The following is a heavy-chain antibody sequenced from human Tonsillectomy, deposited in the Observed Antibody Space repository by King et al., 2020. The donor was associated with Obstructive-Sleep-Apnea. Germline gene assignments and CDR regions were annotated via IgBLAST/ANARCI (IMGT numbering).Heavy chain of an antibody. CDR2: ISYDGSNK. D-gene: IGHD3-22*01. V-gene: IGHV3-30*04. CDR3: ARALTVYYVSSGSDY. Sequence: VQLVESGGGVVQPGRSLRLSCAASGFTFSTYPMNWVRQAPGKGLEWVAVISYDGSNKYYADSVKGRFTISRDNSKNTLYLQMNSLRAEDTAVYYCARALTVYYVSSGSDYWGQGTLVTVSS. J-gene: IGHJ4*02. CDR1: GFTFSTYP.